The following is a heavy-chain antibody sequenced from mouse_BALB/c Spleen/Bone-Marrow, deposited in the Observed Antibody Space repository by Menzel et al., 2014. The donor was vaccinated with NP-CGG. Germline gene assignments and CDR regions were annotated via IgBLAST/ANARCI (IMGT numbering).Heavy chain of an antibody. CDR2: SRNKAKHYTT. D-gene: IGHD2-10*02. CDR1: GFTFSDFY. Sequence: EVKLVESGGGLVQPGDSLRLSCATSGFTFSDFYMGWVRQPPGKRLEWIAASRNKAKHYTTEYSASVKGRFIVSRDTSQSILYLQMNALRAEDTAIYYCARDVGYGNYFVYWGQGTLVTVSA. CDR3: ARDVGYGNYFVY. J-gene: IGHJ3*01. V-gene: IGHV7-1*02.